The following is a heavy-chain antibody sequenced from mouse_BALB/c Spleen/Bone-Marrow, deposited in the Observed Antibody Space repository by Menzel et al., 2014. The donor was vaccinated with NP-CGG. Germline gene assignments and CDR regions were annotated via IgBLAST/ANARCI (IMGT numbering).Heavy chain of an antibody. CDR3: TRQYGNYYAMDY. V-gene: IGHV1-69*02. Sequence: QVQLQQPGAELVRPGASVKVSCKASGYTFTSYWINWVKQRPGQGLEWIGNIYPSDSYTNYNQNFKDKATLTVDKSPSTAYMQLSSPTSEDSAVYYGTRQYGNYYAMDYWGQGTSVTVSS. J-gene: IGHJ4*01. D-gene: IGHD2-10*02. CDR2: IYPSDSYT. CDR1: GYTFTSYW.